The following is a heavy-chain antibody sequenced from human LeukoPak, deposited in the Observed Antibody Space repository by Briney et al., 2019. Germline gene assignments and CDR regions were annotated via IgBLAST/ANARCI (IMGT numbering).Heavy chain of an antibody. J-gene: IGHJ5*02. CDR3: ARELTQTGQFDP. V-gene: IGHV1-69*04. CDR1: GGTFSSYA. CDR2: IIPILGIA. D-gene: IGHD4-23*01. Sequence: ASVKVSCKASGGTFSSYAVSWVREAPGQGLEWMGRIIPILGIANYAQKFQGRVTITADKSTSTAHMELSSLRSEDTAVYYCARELTQTGQFDPWGQGTLVTVSS.